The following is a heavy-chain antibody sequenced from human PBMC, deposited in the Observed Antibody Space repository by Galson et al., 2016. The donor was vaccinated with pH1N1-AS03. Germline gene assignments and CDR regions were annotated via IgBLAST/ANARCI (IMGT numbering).Heavy chain of an antibody. V-gene: IGHV3-21*01. CDR1: VLNLKDHA. Sequence: SLRLSCAVSVLNLKDHAMHWVRQAPGKGLEWVSFISTSSSSIYYADSVKGRFTISRDNAQNLLYLQMNSLRDEDTAVYYCARDGPPQGISVAGSFDFWGQGTLVTVSS. J-gene: IGHJ4*02. D-gene: IGHD6-19*01. CDR2: ISTSSSSI. CDR3: ARDGPPQGISVAGSFDF.